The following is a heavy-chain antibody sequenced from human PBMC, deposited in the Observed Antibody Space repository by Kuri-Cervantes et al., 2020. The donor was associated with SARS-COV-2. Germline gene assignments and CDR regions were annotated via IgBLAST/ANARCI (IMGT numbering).Heavy chain of an antibody. CDR1: GFTFSSYW. CDR3: ARAAIAAAGTFDY. V-gene: IGHV3-7*01. J-gene: IGHJ4*02. D-gene: IGHD6-13*01. CDR2: IKQDGSEK. Sequence: GESLKISCAASGFTFSSYWMSWVRQAPGKGLEWVANIKQDGSEKYYVDSVKGRFTISRGNAKNSLYLQMNSLRAEDTAVYYCARAAIAAAGTFDYWGQGTLVTVSS.